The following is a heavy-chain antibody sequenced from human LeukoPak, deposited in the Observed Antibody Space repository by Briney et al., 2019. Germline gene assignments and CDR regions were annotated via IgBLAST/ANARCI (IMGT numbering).Heavy chain of an antibody. Sequence: GGSLRLSCAGSAFSFTTYYMTWVRQAPGKGLEWVSSITSSGRYKYYADSVKGRFTISRDNARNSLYLQMNSLRAEDTAIYYCARDPEGDAYYNMDVWGQGTTVIVSS. V-gene: IGHV3-21*01. CDR1: AFSFTTYY. D-gene: IGHD3-16*01. CDR2: ITSSGRYK. CDR3: ARDPEGDAYYNMDV. J-gene: IGHJ6*02.